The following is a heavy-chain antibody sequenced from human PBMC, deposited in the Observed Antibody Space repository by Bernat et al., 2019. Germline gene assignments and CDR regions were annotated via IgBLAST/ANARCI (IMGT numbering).Heavy chain of an antibody. CDR2: LSGGSGNT. Sequence: EVQLLESGGGLVQPGGSLRLSCVASGFTFSTYAMSWVRQGPGKGLEWVSALSGGSGNTYYADSVKGRFTISRDNSKNTLYLQMNSLRAEDTAVYYCAKSRWGSGSYYSFDYWGQGTLVTVSS. D-gene: IGHD3-10*01. J-gene: IGHJ4*02. V-gene: IGHV3-23*01. CDR3: AKSRWGSGSYYSFDY. CDR1: GFTFSTYA.